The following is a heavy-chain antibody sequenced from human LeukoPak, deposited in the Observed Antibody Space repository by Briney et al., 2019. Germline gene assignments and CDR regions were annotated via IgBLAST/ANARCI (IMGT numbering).Heavy chain of an antibody. CDR1: GGTFSSYA. Sequence: RASVKVSCKASGGTFSSYAISWVRQAPGQGLEWMGGIIPIFGTANYAQKFQGRVTITADESTSTAYMELSSLRSEDTAVYYCASGYCSSTSCYTSDAFDIWGQGTMVTVSS. J-gene: IGHJ3*02. D-gene: IGHD2-2*02. CDR3: ASGYCSSTSCYTSDAFDI. V-gene: IGHV1-69*13. CDR2: IIPIFGTA.